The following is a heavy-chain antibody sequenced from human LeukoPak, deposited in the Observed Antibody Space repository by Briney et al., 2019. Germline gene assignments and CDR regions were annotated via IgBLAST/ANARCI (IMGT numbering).Heavy chain of an antibody. CDR3: KWEPKY. CDR1: GFTVNNKY. CDR2: IYGGGST. J-gene: IGHJ4*02. V-gene: IGHV3-66*01. Sequence: PGGSLRLSCAASGFTVNNKYMSWVRQAPGKGLDWVSVIYGGGSTHYADSVKGRFTISRDNSKNTLYLQMNSLRVEDTAVYYCKWEPKYSGQGTLVTVSS. D-gene: IGHD1-26*01.